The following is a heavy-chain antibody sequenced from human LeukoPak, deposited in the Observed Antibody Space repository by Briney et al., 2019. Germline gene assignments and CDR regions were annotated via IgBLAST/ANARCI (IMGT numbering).Heavy chain of an antibody. D-gene: IGHD3-3*01. CDR3: ARGEFTIFGVVTPVFDY. Sequence: SGTLSLTCAVSGGSISSSNWWSWVRQPPGKGLEWIGEIYHSGSTNYNPSLKSRVTISVDKSKNQFSLKLSSVTAADTAVYYCARGEFTIFGVVTPVFDYWGQGTLVTVSS. CDR2: IYHSGST. V-gene: IGHV4-4*02. J-gene: IGHJ4*02. CDR1: GGSISSSNW.